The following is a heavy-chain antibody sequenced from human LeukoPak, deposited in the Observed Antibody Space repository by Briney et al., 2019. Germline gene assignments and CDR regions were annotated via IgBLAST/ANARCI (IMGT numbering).Heavy chain of an antibody. V-gene: IGHV1-24*01. J-gene: IGHJ3*02. CDR2: FDPEDGEI. CDR1: EYTLTELS. Sequence: ASVKVSCKVSEYTLTELSMHWVRQAPGKGLEWLGGFDPEDGEIIYAQKFQGRVTMSEDTSTDTAYMELGSLRSDDTAVYYCAADRGDYSGSYWTAFDIWGQGTMVTVSS. D-gene: IGHD1-26*01. CDR3: AADRGDYSGSYWTAFDI.